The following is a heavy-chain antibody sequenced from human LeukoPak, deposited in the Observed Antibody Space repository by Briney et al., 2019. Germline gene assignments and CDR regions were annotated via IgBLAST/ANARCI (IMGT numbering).Heavy chain of an antibody. J-gene: IGHJ4*02. V-gene: IGHV1-58*02. CDR2: IVVGSGKT. Sequence: SVTVSCTASGFTFTSSTMEWVRQARGQLVEWIGWIVVGSGKTNYAQNFQERGTITRDVSTRTVYMELNSLRSEDTAIYYCARFYYGSGSYSDDYWGQGTLITVSS. D-gene: IGHD3-10*01. CDR3: ARFYYGSGSYSDDY. CDR1: GFTFTSST.